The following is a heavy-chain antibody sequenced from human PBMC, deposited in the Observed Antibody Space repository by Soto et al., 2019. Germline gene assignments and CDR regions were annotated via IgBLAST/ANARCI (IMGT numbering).Heavy chain of an antibody. CDR1: GFTFSSCA. D-gene: IGHD2-15*01. CDR3: VKDDRILGRRYFDL. V-gene: IGHV3-23*01. Sequence: GGSLRLSCAASGFTFSSCAMTWVRQAPGKGLEWVPSISFSDGGTYYADSVKGRLTISRDNSKNTLFLQMNSLRVEDTAVYYCVKDDRILGRRYFDLWCRGTLVTVSS. J-gene: IGHJ2*01. CDR2: ISFSDGGT.